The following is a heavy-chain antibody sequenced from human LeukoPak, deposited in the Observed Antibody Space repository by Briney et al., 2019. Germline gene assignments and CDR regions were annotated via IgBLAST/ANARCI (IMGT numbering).Heavy chain of an antibody. Sequence: GASVKVSCKVSGYTLTELSMHWVRQAPGKGLEWMGGFDPEDGETIYAQKFQGRVTMTEDTSTDTAYMELSGLRSEDTAVYYCATAPSLRFLEWLLPPFDYWGQGTLVTVSS. V-gene: IGHV1-24*01. D-gene: IGHD3-3*01. J-gene: IGHJ4*02. CDR3: ATAPSLRFLEWLLPPFDY. CDR1: GYTLTELS. CDR2: FDPEDGET.